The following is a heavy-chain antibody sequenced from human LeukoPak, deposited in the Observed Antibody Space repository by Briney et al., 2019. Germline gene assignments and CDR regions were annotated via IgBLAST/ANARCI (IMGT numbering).Heavy chain of an antibody. J-gene: IGHJ4*02. CDR1: GFTFSSYS. V-gene: IGHV3-21*03. Sequence: GGSLRLSCAASGFTFSSYSMNWVRQAPGKGLEWVSSISSSSSYIYYADSVKGRFTISRDNAKNSLYLQMNSLKTEDTAVYYCTTDLSERYLAPTRHEYWGQGTLVTVSS. D-gene: IGHD3-3*02. CDR2: ISSSSSYI. CDR3: TTDLSERYLAPTRHEY.